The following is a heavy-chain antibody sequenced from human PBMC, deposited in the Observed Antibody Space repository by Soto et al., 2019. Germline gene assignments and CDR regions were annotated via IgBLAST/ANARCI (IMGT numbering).Heavy chain of an antibody. D-gene: IGHD1-1*01. J-gene: IGHJ3*01. V-gene: IGHV3-53*01. CDR1: GLTVSGKKY. CDR3: ATWHEREHAYEV. Sequence: DVQLVESGGGLMQPGASLRLSCAASGLTVSGKKYVAWVHQAPGKGLAWVSALYDVDGSFYADSVQGRFTTSSDSSKTTVYLQMNGLRPDDTAVYYCATWHEREHAYEVWGQGTTVTVSS. CDR2: LYDVDGS.